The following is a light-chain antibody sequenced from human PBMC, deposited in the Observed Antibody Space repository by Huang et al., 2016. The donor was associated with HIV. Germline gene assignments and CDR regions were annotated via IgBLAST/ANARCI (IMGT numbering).Light chain of an antibody. CDR3: HQYDTIPWT. CDR2: WAS. Sequence: IVMTQSPDSLAVSLGERAAINCKSSQSVLDDSNNKNYLAWYQQKPGQPPRLRIYWASTRESGVPDRFSGSGSGTDFTLSISGLQAEDVAVYYCHQYDTIPWTFGQGTKVEIK. J-gene: IGKJ1*01. CDR1: QSVLDDSNNKNY. V-gene: IGKV4-1*01.